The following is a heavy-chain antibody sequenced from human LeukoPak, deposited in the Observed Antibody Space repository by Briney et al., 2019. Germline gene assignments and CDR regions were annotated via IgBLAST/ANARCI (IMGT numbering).Heavy chain of an antibody. CDR3: AREDGSGSYNRVNWFDP. CDR2: IQPSGGST. J-gene: IGHJ5*02. D-gene: IGHD3-10*01. Sequence: ASVNVSCKASGYVFTNYYMHWVRQAPGQGLEWMGIIQPSGGSTSYAQKFQGRATMTRDTSTSTVYMELSSLRSEDTAVYYCAREDGSGSYNRVNWFDPWGQGTPVTVSS. CDR1: GYVFTNYY. V-gene: IGHV1-46*01.